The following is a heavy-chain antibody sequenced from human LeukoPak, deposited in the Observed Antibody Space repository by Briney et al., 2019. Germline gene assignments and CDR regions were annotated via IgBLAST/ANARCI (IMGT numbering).Heavy chain of an antibody. Sequence: PSETLSLTCAVYGGPFSEYYWSWIRQPPGKGLEWIGEINHSGSTNYNPSLKSRVTISVDTSKNQFSLKLTSVTAADTAVYYCARVPEGGWLVTFDYWGQGTLVTVSS. CDR1: GGPFSEYY. V-gene: IGHV4-34*01. J-gene: IGHJ4*02. CDR2: INHSGST. CDR3: ARVPEGGWLVTFDY. D-gene: IGHD3-9*01.